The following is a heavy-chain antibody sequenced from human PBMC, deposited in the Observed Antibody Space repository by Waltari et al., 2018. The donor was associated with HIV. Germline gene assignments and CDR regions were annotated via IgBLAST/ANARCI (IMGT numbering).Heavy chain of an antibody. D-gene: IGHD4-4*01. Sequence: QVYLGQSGPGTVRPSQTIILICVISGAGVWSCTAALHWIGQSTSRGLEWLVRTYYRSKWSTDYAESVRGRISITPDTDNNQFSRHLTSVSAADTAVYFCARDSYSRDFWGLGTQVLVSS. V-gene: IGHV6-1*01. CDR1: GAGVWSCTAA. CDR2: TYYRSKWST. CDR3: ARDSYSRDF. J-gene: IGHJ4*02.